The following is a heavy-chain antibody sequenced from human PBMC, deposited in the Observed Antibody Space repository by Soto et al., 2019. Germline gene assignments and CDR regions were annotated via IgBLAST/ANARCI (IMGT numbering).Heavy chain of an antibody. V-gene: IGHV3-53*01. CDR3: ATWHEREHPYDV. J-gene: IGHJ3*01. CDR2: LYDVDGS. Sequence: EVQLVESGGGLIQPGESLRLSCAAFGLTISGKKYVAWVRQAPGKGLEWVSALYDVDGSFYADSVKGRFTTSSDSSKTTVYLQMNDLRPDDTAVYYCATWHEREHPYDVWGQETTVTVSS. CDR1: GLTISGKKY. D-gene: IGHD1-1*01.